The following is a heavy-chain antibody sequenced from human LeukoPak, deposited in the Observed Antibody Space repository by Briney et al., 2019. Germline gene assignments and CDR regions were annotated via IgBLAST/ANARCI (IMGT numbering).Heavy chain of an antibody. CDR2: INHSGST. V-gene: IGHV4-34*01. CDR1: GGSFSGYY. CDR3: ARNVLLWFGELALDY. D-gene: IGHD3-10*01. J-gene: IGHJ4*02. Sequence: SETLSLTCAVYGGSFSGYYWSWIRQPPGKGLEWIGEINHSGSTNYNPSLKSRVTISVDTSKNQFSLKLSSVTAADTAVYYCARNVLLWFGELALDYWGQGTLVTVSS.